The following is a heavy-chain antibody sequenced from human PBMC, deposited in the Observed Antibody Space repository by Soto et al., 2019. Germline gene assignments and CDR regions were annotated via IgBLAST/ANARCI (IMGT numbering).Heavy chain of an antibody. J-gene: IGHJ4*02. V-gene: IGHV1-46*01. CDR3: ARAGSCSGGTCFHGNCDY. D-gene: IGHD2-15*01. Sequence: QVQLVQSGAEVKRPGASVKVSCKASGYTFTTYYMHWVRQAPGQGLEWLGIINPNGGSTTYAQKFQGRVTMTRDTSTSTVCLELSSLRSEDTAVYYCARAGSCSGGTCFHGNCDYWGQGTMVTVSA. CDR2: INPNGGST. CDR1: GYTFTTYY.